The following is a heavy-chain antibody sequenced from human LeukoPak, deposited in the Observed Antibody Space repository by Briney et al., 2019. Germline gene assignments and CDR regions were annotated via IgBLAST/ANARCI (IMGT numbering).Heavy chain of an antibody. D-gene: IGHD3-22*01. CDR1: GFTFSSYS. J-gene: IGHJ4*02. CDR3: ARTGYYDKSIDY. CDR2: ISTGRSFI. V-gene: IGHV3-21*01. Sequence: GGSLRLSCAASGFTFSSYSMNWVRQAPGKGLEWVSSISTGRSFIYYADSVKGRFTISRDIAKNSLYLQMNSLRAEDTAVYYCARTGYYDKSIDYWGQGTLVTVSS.